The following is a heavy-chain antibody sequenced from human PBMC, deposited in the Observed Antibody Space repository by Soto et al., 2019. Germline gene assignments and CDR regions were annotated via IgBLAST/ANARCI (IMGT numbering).Heavy chain of an antibody. CDR3: ASLSPGIAVAGTNYYMDV. CDR2: IWYDGSNK. V-gene: IGHV3-33*01. Sequence: GSLRLSCAASGFTFSSYGMHWVRQAPGKGLEWVAVIWYDGSNKYYADSVKGRFTISRDNSKNTLYLQMNSLRAEDTAVYYCASLSPGIAVAGTNYYMDVWGKGTTVTVSS. D-gene: IGHD6-19*01. J-gene: IGHJ6*03. CDR1: GFTFSSYG.